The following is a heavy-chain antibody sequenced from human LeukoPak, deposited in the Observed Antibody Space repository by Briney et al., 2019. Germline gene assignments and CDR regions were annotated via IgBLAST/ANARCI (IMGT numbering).Heavy chain of an antibody. V-gene: IGHV3-30*02. J-gene: IGHJ6*03. CDR2: IRYDGSNK. D-gene: IGHD2-2*02. CDR3: ARGYCSSTSCYSYYYYYMDV. Sequence: GGSLRLSCAASGFTFSSYGMHWVRQAPGKGLEWVAFIRYDGSNKYYADSVKGRFTISRDNSKNTLYLQMNSLRAEDTAVYYCARGYCSSTSCYSYYYYYMDVWGKGTTVTVSS. CDR1: GFTFSSYG.